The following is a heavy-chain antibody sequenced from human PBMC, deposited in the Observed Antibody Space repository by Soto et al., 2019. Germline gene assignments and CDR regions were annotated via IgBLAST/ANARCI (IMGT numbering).Heavy chain of an antibody. CDR3: AVGFSYDSSGYYSDY. CDR1: GYSFTSYW. D-gene: IGHD3-22*01. Sequence: GESLKISCKGSGYSFTSYWIGWVRQMPGKGLEWMGIIYPGDSDTRYSPSFQGQVTISADKSISTAYLQWSSLKASDTAMYYCAVGFSYDSSGYYSDYWGQGTLVTVS. V-gene: IGHV5-51*01. CDR2: IYPGDSDT. J-gene: IGHJ4*02.